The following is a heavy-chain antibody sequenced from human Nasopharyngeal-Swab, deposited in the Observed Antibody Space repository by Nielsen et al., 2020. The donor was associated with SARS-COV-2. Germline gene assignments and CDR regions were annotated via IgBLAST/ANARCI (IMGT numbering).Heavy chain of an antibody. D-gene: IGHD1-26*01. CDR3: ARDVAIVGATLEN. Sequence: RASLRLSSAASEFTMSRNGMHWVRQATGKGLEWVAYISSSSSTSYYADSVKGRFTTSRDNPKNSLYLQMNSLRDEDTALYYCARDVAIVGATLENWGQGTLVTVSS. CDR2: ISSSSSTS. CDR1: EFTMSRNG. V-gene: IGHV3-48*02. J-gene: IGHJ4*02.